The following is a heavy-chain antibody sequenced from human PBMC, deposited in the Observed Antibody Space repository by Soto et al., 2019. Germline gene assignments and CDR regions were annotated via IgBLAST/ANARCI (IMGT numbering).Heavy chain of an antibody. CDR1: GYKFSNYA. D-gene: IGHD3-16*01. V-gene: IGHV3-23*01. J-gene: IGHJ2*01. CDR2: ISNGGDYI. Sequence: EVQLLESGGGLVQPGGSLRLSCAASGYKFSNYAMTWVRQAPGKGLEWVSCISNGGDYIYYADAVQGRVTISRDRSTSTLYLQMNGLTADDTAVYYYAKDAGPLGTNDWYFDVWGRGTLVTVSP. CDR3: AKDAGPLGTNDWYFDV.